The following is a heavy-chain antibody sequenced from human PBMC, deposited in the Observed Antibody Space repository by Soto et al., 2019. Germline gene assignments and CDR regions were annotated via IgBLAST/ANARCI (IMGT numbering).Heavy chain of an antibody. CDR2: ISAYNGNT. Sequence: GASVKVSCKASGYTFTSYGISWVRQAPGQGLEWMGWISAYNGNTNYAQKLQGRVTMTTDTSTSTAYMELRSLRSDDTAVYYCARRVTVGATWGFNWFDPWGQGTLVTVSS. V-gene: IGHV1-18*01. J-gene: IGHJ5*02. CDR1: GYTFTSYG. CDR3: ARRVTVGATWGFNWFDP. D-gene: IGHD1-26*01.